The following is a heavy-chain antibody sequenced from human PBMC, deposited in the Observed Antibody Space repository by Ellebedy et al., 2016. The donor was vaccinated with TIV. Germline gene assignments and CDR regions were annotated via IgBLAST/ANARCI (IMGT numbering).Heavy chain of an antibody. V-gene: IGHV1-46*03. CDR3: ARAGSTSCYIH. J-gene: IGHJ4*02. D-gene: IGHD2-2*02. Sequence: ASVKVSCXASGYTFTDYYIHWVRQAPGQGPEWMGKINPSGASTTYAQKFQGRVTLTRDTSTSTVYMELSSLRSDDTAVYYCARAGSTSCYIHWGQGTLVTVSS. CDR2: INPSGAST. CDR1: GYTFTDYY.